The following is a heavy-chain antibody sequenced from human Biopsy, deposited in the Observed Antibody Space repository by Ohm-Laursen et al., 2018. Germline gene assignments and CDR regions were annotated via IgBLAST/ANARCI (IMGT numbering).Heavy chain of an antibody. V-gene: IGHV4-59*08. J-gene: IGHJ2*01. D-gene: IGHD1-26*01. CDR2: IYYTGIT. Sequence: SDTLSLTCTVSGGSISSYYWSWIRQPPGKGLEWIGYIYYTGITNYNPSLKSRFTISVDTSMNHLSLRLTSVTAADTAVYYCARHAPSYSGSYWRYFDLRGRGTLVTVSS. CDR1: GGSISSYY. CDR3: ARHAPSYSGSYWRYFDL.